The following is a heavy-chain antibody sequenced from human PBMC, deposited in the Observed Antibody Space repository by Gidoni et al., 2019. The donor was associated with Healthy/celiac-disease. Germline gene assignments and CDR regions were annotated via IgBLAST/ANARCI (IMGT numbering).Heavy chain of an antibody. Sequence: QVQLQASGPGLVKPSETLSLTCTVSACSISSYYWSWIRQPPGKGLEWIGYIYYSGSTNYNPSLKSRVTISVDTSKNQFSLKLSSVTAADTAVYYCAREVQGVIRFDPWGQGTLVTVSS. CDR2: IYYSGST. V-gene: IGHV4-59*01. D-gene: IGHD3-10*01. CDR1: ACSISSYY. CDR3: AREVQGVIRFDP. J-gene: IGHJ5*02.